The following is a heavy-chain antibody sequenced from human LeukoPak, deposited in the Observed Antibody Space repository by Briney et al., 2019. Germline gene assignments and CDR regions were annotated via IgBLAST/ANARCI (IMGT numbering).Heavy chain of an antibody. Sequence: SGRSLRLSCAASGFTFSSYGMHWVRQAPGKGLEWVAVIWYDGSNKYYADSVKGRFTIAREKSKNTLYLQMNSLRAEDTAVYYCARGDILTGYYRGRVDYWGQGTLVTVSS. J-gene: IGHJ4*02. V-gene: IGHV3-33*01. CDR2: IWYDGSNK. D-gene: IGHD3-9*01. CDR3: ARGDILTGYYRGRVDY. CDR1: GFTFSSYG.